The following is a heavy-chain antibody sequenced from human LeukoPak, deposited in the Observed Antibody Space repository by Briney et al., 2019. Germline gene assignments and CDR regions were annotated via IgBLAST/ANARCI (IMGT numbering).Heavy chain of an antibody. Sequence: ASVKVSCKASGYIFTDFGISWVRQAPGQGLEWMGWISGYNGNTNYAQKLQGRVTMTTDTSTNTAYMELRSLRSDDTAVYYCARGGYYYDSSGHYSEDAFDIWGQGTMVTVSS. CDR1: GYIFTDFG. V-gene: IGHV1-18*01. CDR3: ARGGYYYDSSGHYSEDAFDI. D-gene: IGHD3-22*01. J-gene: IGHJ3*02. CDR2: ISGYNGNT.